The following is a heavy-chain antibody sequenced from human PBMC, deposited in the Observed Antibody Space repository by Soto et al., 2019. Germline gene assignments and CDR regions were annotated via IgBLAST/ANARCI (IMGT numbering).Heavy chain of an antibody. D-gene: IGHD5-12*01. CDR3: VKDRVPGAYGNYYGMDV. CDR2: ISYDGSDK. V-gene: IGHV3-30*18. CDR1: GFTFNNSG. J-gene: IGHJ6*02. Sequence: GSLRLSCRVSGFTFNNSGMHWVRQAPGKGLEWMAVISYDGSDKYYADSVKGRVIISRDNSKNTLNLEMNSLRAEDTAIYYCVKDRVPGAYGNYYGMDVWGQGTTVTVSS.